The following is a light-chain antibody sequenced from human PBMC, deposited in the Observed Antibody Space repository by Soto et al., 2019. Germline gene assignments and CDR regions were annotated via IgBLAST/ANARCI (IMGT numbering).Light chain of an antibody. J-gene: IGKJ4*01. V-gene: IGKV1-27*01. CDR3: QNYYSAPLT. CDR2: VSS. CDR1: QGISNY. Sequence: DIQMTQSPSSLSASVGDRVTITCRASQGISNYLAWYQQKPGKAPKLLIYVSSTLQSGVPSRFSGSGSWTDFTLTISSLQAEDVATYSCQNYYSAPLTFGRGTRVQIK.